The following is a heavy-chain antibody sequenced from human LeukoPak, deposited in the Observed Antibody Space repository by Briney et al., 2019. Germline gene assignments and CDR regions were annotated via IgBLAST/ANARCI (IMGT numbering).Heavy chain of an antibody. Sequence: SETLSLTCTVSGGSISSGSYYWSWIRQPAGKGLEWIGRIYTSGSTNYNPSLKSRVTISVDTSKSQFSLKLNSVTAADTAVYYCARGDGSGSLVYFDYWGQGTLVTVSS. D-gene: IGHD3-10*01. CDR1: GGSISSGSYY. CDR2: IYTSGST. CDR3: ARGDGSGSLVYFDY. V-gene: IGHV4-61*02. J-gene: IGHJ4*02.